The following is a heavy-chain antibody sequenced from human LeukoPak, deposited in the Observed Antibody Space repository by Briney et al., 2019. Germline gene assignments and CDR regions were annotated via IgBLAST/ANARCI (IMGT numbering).Heavy chain of an antibody. Sequence: SETLSLTCTVSGGSISSSSYYWGWIRQPPGKGLEWIGSIYYSGSTYYNPSLKSRVTISVDTSKNQFSLKLSSVTAADTAVYYCARRALIVGATRGGVFDYWGQGTLVTVSS. CDR1: GGSISSSSYY. D-gene: IGHD1-26*01. CDR2: IYYSGST. V-gene: IGHV4-39*01. CDR3: ARRALIVGATRGGVFDY. J-gene: IGHJ4*02.